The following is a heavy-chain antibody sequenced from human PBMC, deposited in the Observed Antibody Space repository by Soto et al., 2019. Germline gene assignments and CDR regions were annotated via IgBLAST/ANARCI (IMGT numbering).Heavy chain of an antibody. CDR3: AKDREYSPGNYYDSSGPIDY. CDR1: GFTFISYA. CDR2: ISGSGGST. D-gene: IGHD3-22*01. J-gene: IGHJ4*02. Sequence: LRLSCAASGFTFISYAMSWVRQAPGKGLEWVSAISGSGGSTYYADSVKGRFTISRDNSKNTLYLQMNSLRAEDTAVYYCAKDREYSPGNYYDSSGPIDYWGQGTLVTVSS. V-gene: IGHV3-23*01.